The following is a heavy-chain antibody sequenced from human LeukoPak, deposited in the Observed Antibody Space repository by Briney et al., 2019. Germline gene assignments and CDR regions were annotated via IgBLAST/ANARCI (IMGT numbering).Heavy chain of an antibody. V-gene: IGHV3-21*04. CDR1: GFTFSSYN. CDR3: AKDTSLKPGYYDFWSGYSENTRPFQH. Sequence: PGGSLRLSCAASGFTFSSYNMNWVRQAPGKGLEWVSSISSSSSYIYYADSVKGRFTISRDNAKNSLYLQMNSLRAEDTAVYYCAKDTSLKPGYYDFWSGYSENTRPFQHWGQGTLVTVSS. D-gene: IGHD3-3*01. J-gene: IGHJ1*01. CDR2: ISSSSSYI.